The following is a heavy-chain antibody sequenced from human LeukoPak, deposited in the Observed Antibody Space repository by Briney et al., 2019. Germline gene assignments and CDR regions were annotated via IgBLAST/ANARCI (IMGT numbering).Heavy chain of an antibody. V-gene: IGHV3-30*18. CDR3: AKDGPDGDYFDD. D-gene: IGHD4-17*01. CDR1: GFTFSSYG. Sequence: HPGGSLRLSCAASGFTFSSYGMHWVRQAPGKGLEWVAVISYDGSNKYYADSVKGRFTISRDNSKNTLYLQMNSLRAEDTAVYYCAKDGPDGDYFDDWGQGTLVTVSS. CDR2: ISYDGSNK. J-gene: IGHJ4*02.